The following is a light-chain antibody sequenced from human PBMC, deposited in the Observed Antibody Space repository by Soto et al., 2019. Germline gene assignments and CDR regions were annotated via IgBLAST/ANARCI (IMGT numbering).Light chain of an antibody. CDR3: QQYNTYLTWT. CDR2: GAS. V-gene: IGKV1-5*01. CDR1: QSVSVW. J-gene: IGKJ1*01. Sequence: DTQMTQSPSTLSASVGDTVTITCRASQSVSVWLAWFQQKPGKAPRLLIYGASNLESGVPSRFSGSGSGTQFTLTISSLQPEDAATYYCQQYNTYLTWTFGQGTKVEIK.